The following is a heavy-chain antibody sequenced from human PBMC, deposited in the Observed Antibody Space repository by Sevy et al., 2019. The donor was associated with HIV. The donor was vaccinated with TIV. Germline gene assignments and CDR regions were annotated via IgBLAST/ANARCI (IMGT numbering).Heavy chain of an antibody. CDR1: GYTFTGYY. D-gene: IGHD3-10*01. Sequence: ASVKVSCKASGYTFTGYYMHWVRQAPGQGLEWIGRINPNSGGTNYAQKFQGRVTMTRDTSISTAYMELSRLRSDDTAVYYCARDRELLWFGDSNWFDPWGQGTLVTVSS. CDR3: ARDRELLWFGDSNWFDP. J-gene: IGHJ5*02. CDR2: INPNSGGT. V-gene: IGHV1-2*06.